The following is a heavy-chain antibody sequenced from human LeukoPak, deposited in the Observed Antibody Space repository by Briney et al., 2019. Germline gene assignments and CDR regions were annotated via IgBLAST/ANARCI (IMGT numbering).Heavy chain of an antibody. CDR2: ISYDGSNK. CDR3: AKRGSVEMARPFDL. CDR1: GFTFSSYG. J-gene: IGHJ2*01. D-gene: IGHD5-24*01. Sequence: GRSLRLSCAASGFTFSSYGMHWVRQAPGKGLEWVAVISYDGSNKYYADSVQGRFTISRDNSKNTPYLQMNSLRAEDTAVYYCAKRGSVEMARPFDLWGRGTLVTVSS. V-gene: IGHV3-30*18.